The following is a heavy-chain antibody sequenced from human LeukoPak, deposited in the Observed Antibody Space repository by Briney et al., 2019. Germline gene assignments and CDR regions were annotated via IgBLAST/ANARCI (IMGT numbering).Heavy chain of an antibody. V-gene: IGHV3-7*01. D-gene: IGHD2-2*02. CDR1: GLSFSTYW. CDR3: ARGGYTFEI. CDR2: INQDGSDK. Sequence: GGSLRLSCAASGLSFSTYWMSWVRQAPGKGLEWVANINQDGSDKNYLDSVKGRFTISRDNAQNSLYLQMNSLGAEDTAVFYCARGGYTFEIWGQGTMVTVSS. J-gene: IGHJ3*02.